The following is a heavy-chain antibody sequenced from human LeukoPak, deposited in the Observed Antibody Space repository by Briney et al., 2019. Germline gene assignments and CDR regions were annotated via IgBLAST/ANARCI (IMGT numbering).Heavy chain of an antibody. CDR3: ARLIRGSSYYYYGMDV. V-gene: IGHV4-59*01. D-gene: IGHD6-6*01. Sequence: SETLSLTCTVSGGSISSYYCSWIRQPPGKGLEWIGYIYYSGSTNYNPSLKSRVTISVDTSKNLFSLKLSSVTAADTAVYYCARLIRGSSYYYYGMDVWGQGTTVTVSS. CDR1: GGSISSYY. J-gene: IGHJ6*02. CDR2: IYYSGST.